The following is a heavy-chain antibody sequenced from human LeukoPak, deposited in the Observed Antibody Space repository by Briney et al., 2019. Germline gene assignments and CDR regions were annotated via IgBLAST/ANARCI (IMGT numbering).Heavy chain of an antibody. D-gene: IGHD1-14*01. Sequence: GGSLRLSCAASGFGVSSDFMTWVRQAPGKGLEWVSVLYSDGNTKYADSVQGRFTISRDNSKNTLYLEMNSLSPDDTAVYYCARGVEPLAANTLAYWGQGTLVTVSS. J-gene: IGHJ4*02. V-gene: IGHV3-53*01. CDR3: ARGVEPLAANTLAY. CDR1: GFGVSSDF. CDR2: LYSDGNT.